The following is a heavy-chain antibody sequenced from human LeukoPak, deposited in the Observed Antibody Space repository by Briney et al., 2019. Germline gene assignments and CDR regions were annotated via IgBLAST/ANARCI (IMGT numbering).Heavy chain of an antibody. CDR3: AEDFYGQF. Sequence: GGSLRLSCAASGFTFSSYAMSWVRQAPGKGLEWVSAISGSDGNTYYADSVKGRFTISRDNSKNTLYLQMNGLRAEDTAVYYCAEDFYGQFRGQGTLVTVSS. CDR2: ISGSDGNT. D-gene: IGHD2/OR15-2a*01. CDR1: GFTFSSYA. J-gene: IGHJ4*02. V-gene: IGHV3-23*01.